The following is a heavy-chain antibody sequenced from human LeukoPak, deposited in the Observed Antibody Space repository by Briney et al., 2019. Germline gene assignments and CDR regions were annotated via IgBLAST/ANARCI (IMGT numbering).Heavy chain of an antibody. V-gene: IGHV4-4*02. CDR3: AREGGPYRPLDY. CDR1: GGSISSTNW. CDR2: VHLCGRN. Sequence: SRTLSLTCGVSGGSISSTNWWSWARQPPGAVLEWLGGVHLCGRNNYNPSLESRVTMSVDMSENHISLKLTSVTAADTAVYYCAREGGPYRPLDYSGQGTLVTVSS. J-gene: IGHJ4*02.